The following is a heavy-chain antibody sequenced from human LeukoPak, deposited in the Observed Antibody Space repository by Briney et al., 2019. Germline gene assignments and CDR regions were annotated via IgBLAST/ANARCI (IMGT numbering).Heavy chain of an antibody. CDR2: ISSSGSTI. CDR1: GFTFSSYE. CDR3: AKGVERDSSGWYLGY. Sequence: GGSLRLSCAASGFTFSSYEMNWVRQAPGKGLEWVSYISSSGSTIYYADSVKGRFTISRDNAKNSLYLQVNSLRAEDTAVYYCAKGVERDSSGWYLGYWGQGTLVTVSS. J-gene: IGHJ4*02. V-gene: IGHV3-48*03. D-gene: IGHD6-19*01.